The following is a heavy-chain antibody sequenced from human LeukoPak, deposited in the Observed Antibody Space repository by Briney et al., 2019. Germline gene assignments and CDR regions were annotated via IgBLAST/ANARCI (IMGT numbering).Heavy chain of an antibody. D-gene: IGHD3-9*01. CDR3: ARADFDWKPKCDL. J-gene: IGHJ4*02. CDR2: VQYSGIS. CDR1: GGSISAYY. Sequence: PSETLSLTCSVSGGSISAYYWNWIRQPPGKGLEWIGYVQYSGISNYHPSLKSRVNMAVDTSKKQLSLRLTSVTAADTAVYYCARADFDWKPKCDLWGQGILVAVSS. V-gene: IGHV4-59*01.